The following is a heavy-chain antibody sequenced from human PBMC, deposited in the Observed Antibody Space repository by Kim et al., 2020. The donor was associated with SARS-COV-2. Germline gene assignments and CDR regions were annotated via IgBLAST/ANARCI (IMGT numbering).Heavy chain of an antibody. CDR1: GGSFSGYY. CDR2: INHSGST. Sequence: SETLSLTCAVYGGSFSGYYWSWIRQPPGKGLEWIGEINHSGSTNYNPSLKSRVTISVDTSKNQFFLKLSSVTAADTAVYYCARGGAVLLWFGELLRDNWFDPWGQGTLVTVSS. CDR3: ARGGAVLLWFGELLRDNWFDP. V-gene: IGHV4-34*01. J-gene: IGHJ5*02. D-gene: IGHD3-10*01.